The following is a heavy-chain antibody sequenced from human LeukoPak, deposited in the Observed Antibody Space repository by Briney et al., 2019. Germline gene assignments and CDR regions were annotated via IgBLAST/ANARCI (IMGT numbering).Heavy chain of an antibody. CDR2: ISGSGGST. CDR1: GFTFSSYA. Sequence: PGGSLRLSCAASGFTFSSYAMSWVRQAPGKGLEWVSAISGSGGSTYYADSVKGRFTISRHKSKNTLYLEMSSLRTEDTAVYYCAGSPGFGGTSEGFDYWGQGTLVTVSS. D-gene: IGHD4-23*01. J-gene: IGHJ4*02. CDR3: AGSPGFGGTSEGFDY. V-gene: IGHV3-23*01.